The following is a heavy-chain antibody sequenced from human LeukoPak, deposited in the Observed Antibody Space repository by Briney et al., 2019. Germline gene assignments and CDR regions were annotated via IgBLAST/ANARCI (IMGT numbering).Heavy chain of an antibody. CDR3: AREGPLDYGMDV. D-gene: IGHD1-1*01. CDR2: IYSGGST. Sequence: PGGSLRLSCAASGFTVSSNYMSWVRRAPGKGLEWVSVIYSGGSTYYADSVKGRFTISRDNSKNTLYLQMNSLRAEDTAVYYCAREGPLDYGMDVWGQGTTVTVSS. CDR1: GFTVSSNY. J-gene: IGHJ6*02. V-gene: IGHV3-53*01.